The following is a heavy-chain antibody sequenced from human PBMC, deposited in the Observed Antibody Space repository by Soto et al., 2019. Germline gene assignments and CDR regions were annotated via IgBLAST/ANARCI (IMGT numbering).Heavy chain of an antibody. CDR3: VRDPSRGNEWARYVDL. Sequence: EVQLVESGGGLVQPGGSLRLSCAASGFSLYNYAMDWVRQAPGQGLEWVSYISLSSANIHYADSVRGRFTVSRDNAKNSLSLQMNSLSAEDTAVYYWVRDPSRGNEWARYVDLWGRGTLVTVSS. V-gene: IGHV3-48*01. J-gene: IGHJ2*01. D-gene: IGHD1-1*01. CDR1: GFSLYNYA. CDR2: ISLSSANI.